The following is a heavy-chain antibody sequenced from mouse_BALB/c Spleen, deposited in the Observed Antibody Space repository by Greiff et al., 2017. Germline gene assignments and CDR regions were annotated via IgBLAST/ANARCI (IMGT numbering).Heavy chain of an antibody. J-gene: IGHJ4*01. V-gene: IGHV1-7*01. CDR1: GYTFTSYW. CDR2: INPSTGYT. Sequence: VQLQQSGAELAKPGASVKMSCKASGYTFTSYWMHWVKQRPGQGLEWIGYINPSTGYTEYNQKFKDKATLTADKSSSTAYMQLSSLTSEDSAVYYCARSKEYAMDYWGQGTSVTVSS. CDR3: ARSKEYAMDY.